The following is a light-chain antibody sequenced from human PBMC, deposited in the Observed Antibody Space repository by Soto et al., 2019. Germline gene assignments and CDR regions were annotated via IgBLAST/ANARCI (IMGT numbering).Light chain of an antibody. CDR2: DAS. V-gene: IGKV1-5*01. CDR3: QQYNSYSWT. CDR1: QTISSW. Sequence: DIQMTQSPATLSASLGDRVIITCRASQTISSWLAWYQQKPGKAPKLLIYDASSLESGVPSRFRGSGSGTEFTLTISSLQPDDFATYYCQQYNSYSWTFGQGTKVDIK. J-gene: IGKJ1*01.